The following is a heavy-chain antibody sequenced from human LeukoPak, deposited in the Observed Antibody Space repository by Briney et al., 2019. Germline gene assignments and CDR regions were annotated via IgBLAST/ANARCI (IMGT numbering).Heavy chain of an antibody. V-gene: IGHV3-21*01. D-gene: IGHD2-2*01. CDR1: GFTFSSYD. J-gene: IGHJ6*03. Sequence: GGSLRLSCAASGFTFSSYDMNWVRQAPGKGLEWVSSISSSSSYIYYADSVKGRFTISRDNAKNSLYLQMNSLRAEDTAVYYCAREGIIVVVPAAMKGEYYYYMDVWGKGTTVTISS. CDR2: ISSSSSYI. CDR3: AREGIIVVVPAAMKGEYYYYMDV.